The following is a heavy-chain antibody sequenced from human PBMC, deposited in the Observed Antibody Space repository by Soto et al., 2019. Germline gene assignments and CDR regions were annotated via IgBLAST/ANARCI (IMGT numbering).Heavy chain of an antibody. Sequence: PSETLSLTCTVSGGSISSYYWSWIRQPPGKGLEWIGYIYYSGSTNYNPSLKSRVTISVDTSKNQFSLKLSSVTAADTAVYYCAREYYDILTGYEAFYGMDVWGQGTTVTVSS. D-gene: IGHD3-9*01. CDR1: GGSISSYY. V-gene: IGHV4-59*01. CDR3: AREYYDILTGYEAFYGMDV. CDR2: IYYSGST. J-gene: IGHJ6*02.